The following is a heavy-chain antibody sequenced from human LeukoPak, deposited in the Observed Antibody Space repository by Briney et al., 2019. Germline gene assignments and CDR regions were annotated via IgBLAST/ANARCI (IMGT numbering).Heavy chain of an antibody. V-gene: IGHV1-8*01. CDR3: ARVTYGSRWAYYYYYYMDV. J-gene: IGHJ6*03. CDR2: MNPNSGNT. D-gene: IGHD3-10*01. Sequence: ASVKVSCKASRYTFTSYDINWVRQATGQGLEWMGWMNPNSGNTGYAQKFQGRVTMTRNTSISTAYMELSSLRSEDTAVYYCARVTYGSRWAYYYYYYMDVWGKGTTVTISS. CDR1: RYTFTSYD.